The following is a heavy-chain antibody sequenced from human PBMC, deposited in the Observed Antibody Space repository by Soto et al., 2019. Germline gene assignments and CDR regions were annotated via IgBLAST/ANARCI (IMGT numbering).Heavy chain of an antibody. Sequence: ASVKVSCKASGYTFTIYGISWVRQAPGQGLEWTGWISAYNGNTNYAQKLQGRVTMTTDTSTSTAYMELRSLRSDDTAVYYCAREAIFGDRGTCDYWGQGTLVTVSS. V-gene: IGHV1-18*01. CDR3: AREAIFGDRGTCDY. J-gene: IGHJ4*02. CDR2: ISAYNGNT. D-gene: IGHD3-3*01. CDR1: GYTFTIYG.